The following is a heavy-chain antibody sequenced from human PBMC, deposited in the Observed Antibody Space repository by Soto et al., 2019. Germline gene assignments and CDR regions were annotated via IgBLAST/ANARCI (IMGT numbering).Heavy chain of an antibody. J-gene: IGHJ4*02. CDR3: AKDRVDYGDYVEYFDY. CDR1: GFTFSSYS. Sequence: GSLRLSCAASGFTFSSYSMNWVRQAPGKGLEWVSSISSSSSYIYYADSVKGRFTISRDNSKNTLYLQMNSLRAEDTAVYYCAKDRVDYGDYVEYFDYWGQGTLVTVSS. D-gene: IGHD4-17*01. V-gene: IGHV3-21*04. CDR2: ISSSSSYI.